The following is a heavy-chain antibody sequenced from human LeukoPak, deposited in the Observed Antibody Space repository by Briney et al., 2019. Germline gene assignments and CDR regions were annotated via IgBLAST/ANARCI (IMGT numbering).Heavy chain of an antibody. V-gene: IGHV4-59*01. CDR2: IYYSGST. J-gene: IGHJ4*02. CDR1: GDSLNSYY. CDR3: TKGRIQLGY. Sequence: SETLSLTCTVSGDSLNSYYWSWIRQPPGKGPEWIGYIYYSGSTNYNPSLKSRVTISVDTSKNQFSLKLTSVTAADTAVYYCTKGRIQLGYWGQGTLITVSS. D-gene: IGHD5-18*01.